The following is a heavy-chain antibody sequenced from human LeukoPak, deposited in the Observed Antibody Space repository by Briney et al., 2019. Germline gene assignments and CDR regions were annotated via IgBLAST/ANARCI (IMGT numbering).Heavy chain of an antibody. V-gene: IGHV1-69*06. CDR1: GGTFSSYA. J-gene: IGHJ4*02. Sequence: SVKVSCKASGGTFSSYAISWVRQAPGQGLEWMGGIIPIFGTANYAQKFQGRVTITADKSTSTAYMELSSLRSEDTAVYYCARDARAVAGPTLDYWGRGTLVTVSS. CDR3: ARDARAVAGPTLDY. D-gene: IGHD6-19*01. CDR2: IIPIFGTA.